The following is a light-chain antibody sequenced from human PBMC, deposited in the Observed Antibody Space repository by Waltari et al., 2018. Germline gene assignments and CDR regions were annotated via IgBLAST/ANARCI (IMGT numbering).Light chain of an antibody. V-gene: IGLV2-14*03. Sequence: QSALTQPASVSGSPGQSITISCTGTSSDVGSYNYVSWYQQHPGKAPKLMINDVHNRPSGCSMRCSGSKSCNTASLTISWLHAEDEADYYCSSYMDTTTLELFGGGTSLTVL. CDR1: SSDVGSYNY. CDR2: DVH. CDR3: SSYMDTTTLEL. J-gene: IGLJ2*01.